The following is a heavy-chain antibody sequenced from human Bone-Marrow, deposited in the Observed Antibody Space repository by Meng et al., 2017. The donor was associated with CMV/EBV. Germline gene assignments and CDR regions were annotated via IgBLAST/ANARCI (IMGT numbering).Heavy chain of an antibody. CDR3: ARHSDYESSCDYLDY. Sequence: SVKVSCKASRDTFSSYTISWVRQAPGQGLEWMGGIIPIFGTANYAQKFHGRVTITTDESTTTVYIEQSSLKNEDTAVYYCARHSDYESSCDYLDYWGQGTLVTVSS. CDR1: RDTFSSYT. J-gene: IGHJ4*02. V-gene: IGHV1-69*05. CDR2: IIPIFGTA. D-gene: IGHD3-22*01.